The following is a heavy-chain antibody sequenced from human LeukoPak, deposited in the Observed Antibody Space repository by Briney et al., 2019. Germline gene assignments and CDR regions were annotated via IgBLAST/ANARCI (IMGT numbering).Heavy chain of an antibody. CDR2: ISGSGGST. D-gene: IGHD3-3*01. V-gene: IGHV3-23*01. Sequence: GSLRLSCAASGFTFSSYAMSWVRQAPGKGLEWVSAISGSGGSTYYADSVKGRFTISRDNSKNTLYLQMNSLRAEDTAVYYCAKGVTIFGVVGDNWFDPWGQGTLVTVSS. CDR3: AKGVTIFGVVGDNWFDP. J-gene: IGHJ5*02. CDR1: GFTFSSYA.